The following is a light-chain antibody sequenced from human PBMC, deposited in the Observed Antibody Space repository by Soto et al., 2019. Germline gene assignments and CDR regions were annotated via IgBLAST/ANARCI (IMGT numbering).Light chain of an antibody. Sequence: EILMTQSPATLSVSPGERATLSCRASQSVSSNLAWYQQKPGQAPRLVLQRIFTRAIGVPARFSGSGSETEFTLTISGLQSEDSGVYYCLQHYAWPWTFGQGTKVDIK. CDR3: LQHYAWPWT. CDR2: RIF. CDR1: QSVSSN. J-gene: IGKJ1*01. V-gene: IGKV3-15*01.